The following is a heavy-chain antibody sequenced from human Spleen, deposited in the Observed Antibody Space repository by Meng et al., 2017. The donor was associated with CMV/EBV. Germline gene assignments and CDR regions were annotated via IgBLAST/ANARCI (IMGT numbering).Heavy chain of an antibody. Sequence: GESLKISCAASGFTVSSNYMSWVRQAPGKGLEWVSVIYSGGSTYYADSVKGRFTISRDNSKNTLYLQVNSLRAEDTAVYYCARDWGYDFWSGYYGHNWFDPWGQGTLVTVSS. D-gene: IGHD3-3*01. CDR1: GFTVSSNY. V-gene: IGHV3-66*01. CDR2: IYSGGST. J-gene: IGHJ5*02. CDR3: ARDWGYDFWSGYYGHNWFDP.